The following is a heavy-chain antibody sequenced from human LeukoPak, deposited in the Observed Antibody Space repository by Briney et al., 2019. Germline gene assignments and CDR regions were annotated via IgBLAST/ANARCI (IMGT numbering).Heavy chain of an antibody. CDR2: INHSGST. D-gene: IGHD6-13*01. CDR3: ARHEVRYSSSWYVVIGAFDI. Sequence: SETLSLTCAVYGGSFSGYYWSWIRQPPGKGLEWIGEINHSGSTNYNPSLKSRVTISVDTSKNQFSLKLSSVTAADTAVYYCARHEVRYSSSWYVVIGAFDIWGQGTMVTVSS. J-gene: IGHJ3*02. V-gene: IGHV4-34*01. CDR1: GGSFSGYY.